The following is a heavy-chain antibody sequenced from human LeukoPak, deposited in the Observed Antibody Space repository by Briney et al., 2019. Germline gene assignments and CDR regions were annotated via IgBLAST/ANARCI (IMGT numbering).Heavy chain of an antibody. J-gene: IGHJ4*02. CDR3: ARDPSGDRGCFDY. D-gene: IGHD7-27*01. Sequence: ASVKVSCKASGYTFTGYYMRWVRQAPGQGLEWMGWINPNSGGTNYAQKFQGRVTMTRDTSISTAYMELSRLRSDDTAVYYCARDPSGDRGCFDYWGQGTLVTVSS. CDR2: INPNSGGT. V-gene: IGHV1-2*02. CDR1: GYTFTGYY.